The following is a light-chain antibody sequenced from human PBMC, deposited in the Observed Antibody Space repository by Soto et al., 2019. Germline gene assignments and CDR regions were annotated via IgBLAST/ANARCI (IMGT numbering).Light chain of an antibody. Sequence: QSALTQPASVSGSPGQSITISCTGTSRDVGAYDYVSWYLQYPDKAPQLLIYYVDHRPSGVSSRFSGSKSGNTASLTISGLQAEDEGDYYCQAYDYSLTASVFGGGTKLTVL. V-gene: IGLV2-14*03. CDR1: SRDVGAYDY. CDR2: YVD. J-gene: IGLJ3*02. CDR3: QAYDYSLTASV.